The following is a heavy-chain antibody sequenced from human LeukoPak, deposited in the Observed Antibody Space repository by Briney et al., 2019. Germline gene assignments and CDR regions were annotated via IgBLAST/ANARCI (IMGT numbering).Heavy chain of an antibody. CDR2: IYYSGST. Sequence: SETLSLTCTVSGGSIRSYYWSWIRQPPGKGLEWIGYIYYSGSTNYNPSLKSRFTISVDASKNQFSLKVSSVTAADTAVYSCARYYTSGVYFDYRGQGTLVTVSS. CDR3: ARYYTSGVYFDY. J-gene: IGHJ4*02. V-gene: IGHV4-59*01. CDR1: GGSIRSYY. D-gene: IGHD3-10*01.